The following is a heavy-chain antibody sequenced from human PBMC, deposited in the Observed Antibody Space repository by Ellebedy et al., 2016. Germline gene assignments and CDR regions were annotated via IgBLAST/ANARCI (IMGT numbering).Heavy chain of an antibody. J-gene: IGHJ4*02. V-gene: IGHV3-53*01. CDR1: GFTVSTNY. D-gene: IGHD3-22*01. CDR3: ARDYIGAGYHSDSSGHYKVHYFDY. Sequence: GESLKISXAASGFTVSTNYMSWVRQAPGKGLEWVSVLYSGGYTNYADSVVGRFTISRDDSKNTVFLQMNSLRAEDTAVYYCARDYIGAGYHSDSSGHYKVHYFDYWGQGTLVTVSS. CDR2: LYSGGYT.